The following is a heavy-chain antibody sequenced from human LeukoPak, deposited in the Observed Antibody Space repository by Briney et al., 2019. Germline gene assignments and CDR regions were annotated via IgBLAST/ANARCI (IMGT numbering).Heavy chain of an antibody. J-gene: IGHJ5*02. CDR1: GYTFTSYG. Sequence: GASVKVSCKASGYTFTSYGSSWVRQAPGQGLEWMGWISAYNGNTNYAQKLQGRVTMTTDTSTSTAYMELRSLRSDDTAVYYCARDSGLRYFDWLLYDGFDPWGQGTLVTVSS. CDR2: ISAYNGNT. D-gene: IGHD3-9*01. CDR3: ARDSGLRYFDWLLYDGFDP. V-gene: IGHV1-18*01.